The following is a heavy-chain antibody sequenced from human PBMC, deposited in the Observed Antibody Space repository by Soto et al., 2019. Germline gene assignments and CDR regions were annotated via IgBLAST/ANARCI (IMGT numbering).Heavy chain of an antibody. D-gene: IGHD1-26*01. Sequence: PGGSLRVSCAASGFTFSSYAMSWVRQAPGKGLEWVSAISGSGGSTYYADSVKGRFTISRDNSKNTLYLQMNSLRAEDTAVYYCAKDSALVGAPYFQHWGQGTLVTVSS. CDR2: ISGSGGST. V-gene: IGHV3-23*01. J-gene: IGHJ1*01. CDR1: GFTFSSYA. CDR3: AKDSALVGAPYFQH.